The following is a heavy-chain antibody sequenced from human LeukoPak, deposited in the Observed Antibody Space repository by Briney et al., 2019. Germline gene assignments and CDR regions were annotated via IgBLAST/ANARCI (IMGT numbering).Heavy chain of an antibody. D-gene: IGHD2-2*01. V-gene: IGHV3-7*01. CDR3: ARERYCTSATCYVGTPFDY. Sequence: GGSLRLSCAASGFTSSTYYMTWVRQAPGKGLEWVAGIKQDGSENYYVDSVEGRFTISRDNSKSSLSLQMNSLRAEDTALYFCARERYCTSATCYVGTPFDYWGQGTLVTVSS. CDR1: GFTSSTYY. CDR2: IKQDGSEN. J-gene: IGHJ4*02.